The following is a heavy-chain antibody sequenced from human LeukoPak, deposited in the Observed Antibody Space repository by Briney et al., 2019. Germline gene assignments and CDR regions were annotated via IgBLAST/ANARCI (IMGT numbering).Heavy chain of an antibody. CDR3: ARFYGGSALDN. V-gene: IGHV3-74*01. J-gene: IGHJ3*02. CDR2: INSDGFSI. CDR1: GFSISAYW. Sequence: GGSLRLSCAASGFSISAYWMHWVRQAPGKGLVWVSRINSDGFSIAYADSVKGRFTISRDNAKNTLYLHMNSLRAEDTAVYYCARFYGGSALDNWGQGTMVTVSS. D-gene: IGHD3-16*01.